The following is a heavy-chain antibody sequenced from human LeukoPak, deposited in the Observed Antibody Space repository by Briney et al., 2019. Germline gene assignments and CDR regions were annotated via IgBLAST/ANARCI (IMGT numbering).Heavy chain of an antibody. CDR2: ISGSGATA. V-gene: IGHV3-23*01. D-gene: IGHD2-2*01. CDR1: GFTFSSYA. Sequence: GGSLRLSCAASGFTFSSYAMNWVRQAPGKGLEWVSAISGSGATAYYADSVKGRFTISRDNSKNTLYLQMNSLRAEDTAVYYCAKGVNVVVPAAYDYWGQGTLVTVSS. J-gene: IGHJ4*02. CDR3: AKGVNVVVPAAYDY.